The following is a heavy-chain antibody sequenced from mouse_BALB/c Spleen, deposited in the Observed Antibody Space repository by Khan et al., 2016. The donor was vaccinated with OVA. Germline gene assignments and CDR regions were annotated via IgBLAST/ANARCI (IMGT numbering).Heavy chain of an antibody. CDR3: ARRNYFGYTFAY. CDR2: ISPGSGDT. D-gene: IGHD1-2*01. Sequence: QVQLQQSGAELARPGASVKLSCKASGYTFTDYYINWVKQRTGQGLEWIGEISPGSGDTYYNAKFKGKATLTADKSSSTAYMQRSSLPSEASAVYFCARRNYFGYTFAYWGQGTLVTVSA. V-gene: IGHV1-77*01. CDR1: GYTFTDYY. J-gene: IGHJ3*01.